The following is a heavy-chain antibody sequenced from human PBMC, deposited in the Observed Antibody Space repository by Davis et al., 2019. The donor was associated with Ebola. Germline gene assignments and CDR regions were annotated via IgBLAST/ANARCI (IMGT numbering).Heavy chain of an antibody. J-gene: IGHJ4*02. CDR1: GFPFGDYA. CDR2: ASNQ. CDR3: VAEGTNGYSIFEY. D-gene: IGHD2-8*01. Sequence: GGSLRLSCAASGFPFGDYAMSWVRQAPGKGLEWVAASNQYYADSLQGRFTVSRDTSKNTLYLQMSSLKPEDTAVYYCVAEGTNGYSIFEYWGQGTLVTVSS. V-gene: IGHV3-30*02.